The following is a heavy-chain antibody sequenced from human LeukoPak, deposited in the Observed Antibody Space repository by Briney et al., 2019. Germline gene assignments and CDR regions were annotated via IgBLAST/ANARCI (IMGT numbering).Heavy chain of an antibody. J-gene: IGHJ4*02. CDR1: GGSLSSSTYY. D-gene: IGHD2-8*01. Sequence: SETLSLTCTVSGGSLSSSTYYWGWIRQPPGKGLEWIASIYHSGTTYYNPSLKSRLTISVDTSKNHFSLKLSSVTAADTAVYYCAVLKGAADYWGQGTLVTVSS. CDR3: AVLKGAADY. CDR2: IYHSGTT. V-gene: IGHV4-39*02.